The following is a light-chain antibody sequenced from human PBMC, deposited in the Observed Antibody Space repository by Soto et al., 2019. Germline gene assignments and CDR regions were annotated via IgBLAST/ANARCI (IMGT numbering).Light chain of an antibody. Sequence: EIVLTQSPATLSLSPGERATLSCRASQSVSSYLAWYQQKPGQAPRLLIYDASNRATGIPARFSGSRSRTAFTLTISSLEPEDFAVYYCQQRSSWPLTFGGGTKVEIK. CDR1: QSVSSY. CDR3: QQRSSWPLT. V-gene: IGKV3-11*01. CDR2: DAS. J-gene: IGKJ4*01.